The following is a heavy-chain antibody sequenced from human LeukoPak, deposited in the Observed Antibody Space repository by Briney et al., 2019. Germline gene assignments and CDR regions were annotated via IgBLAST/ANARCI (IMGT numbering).Heavy chain of an antibody. CDR1: GYSFSNYW. Sequence: GASLQISCKGSGYSFSNYWIGWVRPMPGKGLEWMGIIYPGESETRYSPSVQGQVTISADKSITTAYLQWSSLKASDTAMYYCAKLGAYSSSWYGFFDYWGQGTLVAVSS. J-gene: IGHJ4*02. CDR3: AKLGAYSSSWYGFFDY. D-gene: IGHD6-13*01. V-gene: IGHV5-51*01. CDR2: IYPGESET.